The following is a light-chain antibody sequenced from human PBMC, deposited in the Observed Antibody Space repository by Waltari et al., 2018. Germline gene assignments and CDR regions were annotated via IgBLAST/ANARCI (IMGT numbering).Light chain of an antibody. CDR2: GAP. Sequence: DIQMTQSPSSLSASVGDRVTITCRASQDINNYVAWYQQKPGKAPVLLIFGAPTLHSGVSSRFSGSGSATHFTLTISSLQPDDVATYYCQKYHSAPYTFGQGTKLEI. J-gene: IGKJ2*01. CDR3: QKYHSAPYT. V-gene: IGKV1-27*01. CDR1: QDINNY.